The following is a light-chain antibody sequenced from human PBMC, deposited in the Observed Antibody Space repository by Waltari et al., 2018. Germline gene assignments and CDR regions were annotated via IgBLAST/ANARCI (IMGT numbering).Light chain of an antibody. CDR1: RSVLYSGNNKNY. J-gene: IGKJ3*01. CDR3: QQYITNLGT. Sequence: DIMMTQSPDSLAVSLGERATINCKSSRSVLYSGNNKNYLAWYQQKPGQPPKLVIYWASTRESGVPARFSGSGSGTDFTLTISSLQAEDVAVYYCQQYITNLGTFGPGTRVDIK. V-gene: IGKV4-1*01. CDR2: WAS.